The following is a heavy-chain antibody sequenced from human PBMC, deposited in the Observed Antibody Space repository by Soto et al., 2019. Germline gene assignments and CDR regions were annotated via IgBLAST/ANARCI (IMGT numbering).Heavy chain of an antibody. CDR1: GFTFRKFW. Sequence: EVQLVQSGGGLAQPGKSLRLSCAASGFTFRKFWMHWVRQVPGKGPVWVSYISSDGTTTDYVDSVKGRFTISRDNAKDTLYLQMDSPRAEDTAVYYCAIQDCTNDVCLEAAVTVGGALESWGQGTLVTVSS. CDR3: AIQDCTNDVCLEAAVTVGGALES. V-gene: IGHV3-74*01. J-gene: IGHJ1*01. D-gene: IGHD2-8*01. CDR2: ISSDGTTT.